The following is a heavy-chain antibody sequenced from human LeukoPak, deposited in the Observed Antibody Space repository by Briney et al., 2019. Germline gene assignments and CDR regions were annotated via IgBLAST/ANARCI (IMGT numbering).Heavy chain of an antibody. D-gene: IGHD6-13*01. J-gene: IGHJ6*03. CDR1: GVIFDDYG. V-gene: IGHV3-9*01. Sequence: GGSLRLSCVASGVIFDDYGMHWVRQAPGKGLEWVSGITWNRDNIGYGDSVKGRFTISRDNSKNTLYLQMNSLRAEDTAVYYCAKVFGLSSSWYYYYYYMDVWGKGTTVTVSS. CDR3: AKVFGLSSSWYYYYYYMDV. CDR2: ITWNRDNI.